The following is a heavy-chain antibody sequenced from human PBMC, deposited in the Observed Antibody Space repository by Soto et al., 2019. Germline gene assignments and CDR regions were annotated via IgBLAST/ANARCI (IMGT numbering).Heavy chain of an antibody. CDR1: GYSINSDYY. V-gene: IGHV4-38-2*01. Sequence: LSLTCAVSGYSINSDYYWGWIRQPPGKGLEWIGSVDHSGRTYYSPSLRSRLTIFIDTSKDQFSLRLTSVTAADTAMYFCAKKGYYPSGKINLFDSWGPGTLVTVSS. D-gene: IGHD3-10*01. CDR3: AKKGYYPSGKINLFDS. J-gene: IGHJ5*01. CDR2: VDHSGRT.